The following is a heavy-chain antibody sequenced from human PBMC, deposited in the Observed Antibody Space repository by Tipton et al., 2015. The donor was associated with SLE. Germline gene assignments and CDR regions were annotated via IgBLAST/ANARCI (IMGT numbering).Heavy chain of an antibody. CDR1: GGSISSFH. V-gene: IGHV4-59*08. CDR3: ARHAGLDYYFDY. Sequence: TLSLTCTVSGGSISSFHWSWIRQPPGKGLEWIGYTYYSGSTTYNPSLKSRVTISVDTSKNQFSLKLSSVTAADTAFYYCARHAGLDYYFDYWGQGTLVTVSS. CDR2: TYYSGST. J-gene: IGHJ4*02. D-gene: IGHD3/OR15-3a*01.